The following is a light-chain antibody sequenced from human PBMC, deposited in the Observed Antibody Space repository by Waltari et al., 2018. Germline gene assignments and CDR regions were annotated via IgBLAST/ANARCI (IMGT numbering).Light chain of an antibody. CDR3: QAWDSSSVV. Sequence: SYELTQPPSVSVSPGQRATITCSADNLGRKYVCWYQQKAGQSPVLVMYQDSNRHAGIPDRFSGSNSWNTATLTLSETQTMDEADYYCQAWDSSSVVFGGGTKLPVL. CDR1: NLGRKY. CDR2: QDS. J-gene: IGLJ3*02. V-gene: IGLV3-1*01.